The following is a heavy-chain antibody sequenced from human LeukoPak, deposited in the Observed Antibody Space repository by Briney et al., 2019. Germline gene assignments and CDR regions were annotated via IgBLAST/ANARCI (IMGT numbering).Heavy chain of an antibody. Sequence: PGRSLRLSCAASGFTFDDYAMHWVRQAPGKGLEWVSGISWNSGSIGYADSVKGRFTISRDSAKNSLYLQMNSLRAEDTAVYYCARPSQLLFDGGYWGQGTLVTVSS. CDR3: ARPSQLLFDGGY. V-gene: IGHV3-9*01. CDR1: GFTFDDYA. D-gene: IGHD2-21*02. J-gene: IGHJ4*02. CDR2: ISWNSGSI.